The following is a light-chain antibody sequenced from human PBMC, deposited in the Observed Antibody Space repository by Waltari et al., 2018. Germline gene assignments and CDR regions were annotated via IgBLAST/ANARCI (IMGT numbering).Light chain of an antibody. CDR2: GKS. V-gene: IGLV1-40*01. CDR1: SSNIGAGYD. CDR3: QSYDSSLSGVV. J-gene: IGLJ2*01. Sequence: QSVLTQPPSVSGAPGQRVTISCTGSSSNIGAGYDVHWYQQLPGTAPNLLIYGKSNRPSGVPDRFSGSKSGTSASLAITGLQAEDEADYYCQSYDSSLSGVVFGGWTKLTVL.